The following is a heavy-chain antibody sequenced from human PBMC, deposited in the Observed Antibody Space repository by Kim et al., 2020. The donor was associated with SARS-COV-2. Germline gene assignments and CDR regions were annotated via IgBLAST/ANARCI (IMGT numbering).Heavy chain of an antibody. D-gene: IGHD2-21*02. CDR2: ISYEGRT. CDR1: GGSIIPDEYY. CDR3: ARQREEVDCLDP. J-gene: IGHJ5*02. Sequence: SETLSLTCTVSGGSIIPDEYYWGWIRRPPGTGLEWIAMISYEGRTYYNPSLKSRVTISVDTSNNQFSLSLTSVTAADTAVYHCARQREEVDCLDPWGRGTLVTVSS. V-gene: IGHV4-39*01.